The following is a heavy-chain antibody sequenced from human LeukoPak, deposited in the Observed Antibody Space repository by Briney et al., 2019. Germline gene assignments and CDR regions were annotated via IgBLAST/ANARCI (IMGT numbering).Heavy chain of an antibody. CDR1: GFSLSIYD. CDR3: ARGRSYCSGATRSLDL. J-gene: IGHJ5*02. V-gene: IGHV3-21*01. CDR2: TGLSSSYI. D-gene: IGHD2-15*01. Sequence: GGSLRLSCAASGFSLSIYDMVWVRQAPGKGLEWIASTGLSSSYIGYADSVKGRFTISRDNGENSVYLQMNSLRAEDTAVYFCARGRSYCSGATRSLDLWGQGTLVTVSS.